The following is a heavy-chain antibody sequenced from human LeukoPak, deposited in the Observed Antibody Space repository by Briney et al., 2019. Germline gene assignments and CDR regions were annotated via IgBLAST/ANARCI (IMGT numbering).Heavy chain of an antibody. CDR2: INSDGSST. V-gene: IGHV3-74*01. D-gene: IGHD6-13*01. Sequence: PGGSLRLSCAASGFTFSSYWMQWVRQVPGKGLLWVSRINSDGSSTSYADSVKGRFTISRGNAKNTVYLQMNSLRVEDTAVYYCARSTGGGSSSYWGQGTLVTVSS. CDR3: ARSTGGGSSSY. CDR1: GFTFSSYW. J-gene: IGHJ4*02.